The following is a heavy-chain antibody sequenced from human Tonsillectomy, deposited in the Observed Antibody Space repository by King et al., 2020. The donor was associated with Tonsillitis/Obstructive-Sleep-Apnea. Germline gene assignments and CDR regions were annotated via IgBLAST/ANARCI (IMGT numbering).Heavy chain of an antibody. D-gene: IGHD3/OR15-3a*01. CDR3: AREMDLRVFDY. CDR2: ISYDGSNK. V-gene: IGHV3-30*04. CDR1: GFTFSSYA. J-gene: IGHJ4*02. Sequence: VQLVESGGGVVPPGRSLRLSCAASGFTFSSYAMHWVRQAPGKGLEWVALISYDGSNKYYADSVKGRFTISRDNSKDTLYLQMNSLRAEDTAVYYCAREMDLRVFDYWGQGTLVYVSS.